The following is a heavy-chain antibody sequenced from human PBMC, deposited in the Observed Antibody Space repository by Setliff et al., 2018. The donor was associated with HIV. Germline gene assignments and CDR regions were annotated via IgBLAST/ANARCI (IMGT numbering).Heavy chain of an antibody. J-gene: IGHJ4*02. CDR2: ISGSGGTT. D-gene: IGHD6-6*01. CDR3: AKDGKIGARLDY. V-gene: IGHV3-23*01. Sequence: GGSLRLSCAASGFTFSSYAMSWVRQAPGKGLEWVSAISGSGGTTHYADSVKGRFTISRDNSKNTVYLQVYSLRAEDTAVYYCAKDGKIGARLDYWGPGTQFTVSS. CDR1: GFTFSSYA.